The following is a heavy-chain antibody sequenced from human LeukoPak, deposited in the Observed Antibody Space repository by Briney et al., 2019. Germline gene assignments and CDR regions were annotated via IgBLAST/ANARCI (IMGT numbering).Heavy chain of an antibody. Sequence: PSETLSLTCTVSGGSISSYYWSWIRQPPGKGLEWIGYIYYSGSTNYNPSLKSRVTISVDTSKNQFSLKLSSVTAADTAVYYCARDGPSSSWSVGPWGQGTLVTVSS. CDR1: GGSISSYY. V-gene: IGHV4-59*01. CDR2: IYYSGST. D-gene: IGHD6-13*01. J-gene: IGHJ5*02. CDR3: ARDGPSSSWSVGP.